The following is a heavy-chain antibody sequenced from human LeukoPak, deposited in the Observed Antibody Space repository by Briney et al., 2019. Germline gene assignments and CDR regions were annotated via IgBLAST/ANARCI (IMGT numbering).Heavy chain of an antibody. CDR3: ARGKTYDFWSGLPTGFDP. Sequence: ASVKVSCKASGYTFTSYDINWVRQATGQGLEWMGWMNPNSGNTGYAQKFQGRVTITRDTSASTAYMELSSLRSEDTAVYYCARGKTYDFWSGLPTGFDPWGQGTLVTVSS. CDR2: MNPNSGNT. J-gene: IGHJ5*02. CDR1: GYTFTSYD. D-gene: IGHD3-3*01. V-gene: IGHV1-8*01.